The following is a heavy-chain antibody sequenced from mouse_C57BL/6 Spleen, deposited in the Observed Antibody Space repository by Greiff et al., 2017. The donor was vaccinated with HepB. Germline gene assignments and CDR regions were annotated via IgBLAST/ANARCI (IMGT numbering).Heavy chain of an antibody. CDR3: ARDYSDFDY. Sequence: EVMLVESEGGLVKPGGSLKLSCAASGFTFSDYGMHWVRQAPEKGLEWGAYISSGSSTIYYADTVKGRFTIARDNAKNTLFLQMTSLRSEDTAMYYCARDYSDFDYWGQGTTLTVSS. CDR1: GFTFSDYG. J-gene: IGHJ2*01. D-gene: IGHD2-13*01. CDR2: ISSGSSTI. V-gene: IGHV5-17*01.